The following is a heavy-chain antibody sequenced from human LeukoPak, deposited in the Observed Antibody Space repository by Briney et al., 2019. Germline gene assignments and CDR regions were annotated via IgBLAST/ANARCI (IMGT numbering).Heavy chain of an antibody. J-gene: IGHJ4*02. V-gene: IGHV3-30*02. CDR1: GFIFSNYG. CDR3: AKDSMIVSYYFDY. CDR2: IRYDGSNQ. D-gene: IGHD3-22*01. Sequence: GGSLRLSCAASGFIFSNYGMHWVRQAPGKGLEWVAFIRYDGSNQYYADSVKGRFTISRDNSKNTLYLQMNSLRAEDTAVYYCAKDSMIVSYYFDYWGQGTLVTVSS.